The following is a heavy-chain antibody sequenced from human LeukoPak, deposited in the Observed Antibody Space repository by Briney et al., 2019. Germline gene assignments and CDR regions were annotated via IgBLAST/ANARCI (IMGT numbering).Heavy chain of an antibody. Sequence: PGGSLRLSCAASGFTFSSYSMNWVRQAPGKGLEWVSSISSSSSYIYYADSVKGRFTISRDNAKNSLYLQMNSLRAEDTAVYYCARENYYGSGSYYNAFDYWGQGTLVTASS. D-gene: IGHD3-10*01. CDR3: ARENYYGSGSYYNAFDY. J-gene: IGHJ4*02. CDR1: GFTFSSYS. V-gene: IGHV3-21*01. CDR2: ISSSSSYI.